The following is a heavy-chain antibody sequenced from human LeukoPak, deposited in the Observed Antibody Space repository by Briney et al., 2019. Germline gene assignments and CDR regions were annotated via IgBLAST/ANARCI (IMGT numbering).Heavy chain of an antibody. CDR1: GGSVINTNW. J-gene: IGHJ4*02. Sequence: SGTLSLTCGVSGGSVINTNWWTWVRQPPGKGLEWIGEVHLDGRTNYNPSLESRLTMSVDVSENQVSLKLTSVTAADAAVYYCAREGGFYRPLDYSGQGTLVTVSS. CDR2: VHLDGRT. CDR3: AREGGFYRPLDY. V-gene: IGHV4-4*02. D-gene: IGHD3-3*01.